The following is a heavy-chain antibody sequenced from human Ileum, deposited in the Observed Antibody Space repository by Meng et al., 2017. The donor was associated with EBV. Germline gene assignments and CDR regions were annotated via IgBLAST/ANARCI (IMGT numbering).Heavy chain of an antibody. V-gene: IGHV4-30-2*01. CDR2: IQHSGST. J-gene: IGHJ4*02. CDR1: GGSISSGGHS. D-gene: IGHD4-23*01. CDR3: ARAHPVVYFFDY. Sequence: QLQPAESGSGLVQPPKTLSLPCAVSGGSISSGGHSWSWIRQPPGKGLEWIGDIQHSGSTYYNPSLKSRVTISVDRSRNQFSLKLSSVTAADTAVYYCARAHPVVYFFDYWGQGTLVTVSS.